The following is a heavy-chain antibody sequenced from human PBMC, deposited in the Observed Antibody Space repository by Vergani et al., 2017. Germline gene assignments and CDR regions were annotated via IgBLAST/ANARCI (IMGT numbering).Heavy chain of an antibody. CDR2: IYYSGST. V-gene: IGHV4-59*01. D-gene: IGHD5-18*01. CDR3: ARVDTAMVIGDYYYYYGMDV. J-gene: IGHJ6*02. Sequence: QVQLQESGPGLVKPSETLSLTCTVSGGSISSYYWSWIRQPPGKGLEWIGYIYYSGSTNYNPSLKSRVTISVDTSKNQFSLKLSSVTAADTAVYYCARVDTAMVIGDYYYYYGMDVWGQGP. CDR1: GGSISSYY.